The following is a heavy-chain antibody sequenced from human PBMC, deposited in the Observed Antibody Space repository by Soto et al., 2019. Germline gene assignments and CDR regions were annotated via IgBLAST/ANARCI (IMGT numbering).Heavy chain of an antibody. D-gene: IGHD2-21*01. CDR3: ATELGENPASPFDS. CDR2: IIPLFGAA. J-gene: IGHJ4*02. CDR1: GVTFTSET. Sequence: QVQLVQSGAEVKKPGSSVKVSCKASGVTFTSETISWVRQAPGQGLEWMGGIIPLFGAANYAQKFQGRVTITADESTSTVYMELSSLRSDDMVVYYCATELGENPASPFDSWGQGTLVTVSS. V-gene: IGHV1-69*01.